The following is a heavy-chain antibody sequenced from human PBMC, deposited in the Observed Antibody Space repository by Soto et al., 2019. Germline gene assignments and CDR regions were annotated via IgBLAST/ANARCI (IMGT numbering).Heavy chain of an antibody. V-gene: IGHV1-2*04. D-gene: IGHD6-19*01. CDR3: ETSRASIAVAGATEYSFDY. J-gene: IGHJ4*02. CDR1: GYIFTGYY. CDR2: INPNSGGT. Sequence: ASVKVSCKASGYIFTGYYMHWVRQAPGQGLEWMGWINPNSGGTNYAQKFQGWVTMTRDTSISTAYMELSRLKSEDTAVYYCETSRASIAVAGATEYSFDYWGQG.